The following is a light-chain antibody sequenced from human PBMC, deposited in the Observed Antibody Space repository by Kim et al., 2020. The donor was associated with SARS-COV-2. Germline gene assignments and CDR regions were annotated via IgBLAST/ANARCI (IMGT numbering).Light chain of an antibody. J-gene: IGLJ3*02. V-gene: IGLV1-40*01. CDR1: SANSGAGYD. CDR3: QSYDSSLSGSV. Sequence: RVTISGTGSSANSGAGYDVHWYQQIPGTAPKLLIYGNSKRPSGVPDRFSGSKSGTPASLAITGLQAEDEADYYCQSYDSSLSGSVFGGGTQLTVL. CDR2: GNS.